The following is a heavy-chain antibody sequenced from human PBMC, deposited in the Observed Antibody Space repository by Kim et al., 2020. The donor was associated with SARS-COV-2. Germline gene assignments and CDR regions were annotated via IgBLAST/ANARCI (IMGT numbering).Heavy chain of an antibody. CDR1: GFTFSDSA. CDR2: IRSKANTYAT. J-gene: IGHJ3*02. D-gene: IGHD1-1*01. V-gene: IGHV3-73*01. CDR3: TRVPGTPLAFWDAFDI. Sequence: GGSLRLSCAASGFTFSDSAIHWVRQASGKGLEWVGRIRSKANTYATAYTASVNGRFTISRDDSKNTAYLQMNSLKTEDTAVYFCTRVPGTPLAFWDAFDIWGQGTMVTVSS.